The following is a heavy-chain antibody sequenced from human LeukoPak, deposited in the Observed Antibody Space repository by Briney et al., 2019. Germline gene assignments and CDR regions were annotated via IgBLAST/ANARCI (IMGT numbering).Heavy chain of an antibody. CDR3: ARLADDYSNYSPMSMDV. Sequence: SVKVSCKAPGGTFSSYAISWVRQAPGQGLEWMGWINPNSGGTNYAQKFQGRVTMTRDTSISTAYMELSRLRSDDTAVYYCARLADDYSNYSPMSMDVWGKGTTVTVSS. CDR2: INPNSGGT. D-gene: IGHD4-11*01. V-gene: IGHV1-2*02. J-gene: IGHJ6*04. CDR1: GGTFSSYA.